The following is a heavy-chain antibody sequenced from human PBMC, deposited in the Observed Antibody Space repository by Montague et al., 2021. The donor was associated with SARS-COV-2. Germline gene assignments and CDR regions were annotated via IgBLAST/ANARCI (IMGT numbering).Heavy chain of an antibody. CDR2: IYTSGXT. CDR3: ARDGYSSGWNGLHWFDP. V-gene: IGHV4-61*02. D-gene: IGHD6-25*01. J-gene: IGHJ5*02. CDR1: IDSISSGSYY. Sequence: TLSLTCTVSIDSISSGSYYWSWIRQPAGKGLEWIGRIYTSGXTXYXXXXKXRVTISVDTSKNQFSLKLSSVTAADTAVYYCARDGYSSGWNGLHWFDPWGQGTLVTVSS.